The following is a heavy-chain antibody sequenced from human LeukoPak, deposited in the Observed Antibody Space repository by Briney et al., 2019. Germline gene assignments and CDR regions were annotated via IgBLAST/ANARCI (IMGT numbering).Heavy chain of an antibody. CDR2: INAGNGNT. Sequence: GASVKVSCKASGYTFTSYAMHWMRQAPGRRLEWMGWINAGNGNTKYSQKFQGRVTITRDTSASTAYMELSSLRSEDTAVYYCARNLRYFDWYYFDYWGQGTLVTVSS. J-gene: IGHJ4*02. CDR3: ARNLRYFDWYYFDY. V-gene: IGHV1-3*01. D-gene: IGHD3-9*01. CDR1: GYTFTSYA.